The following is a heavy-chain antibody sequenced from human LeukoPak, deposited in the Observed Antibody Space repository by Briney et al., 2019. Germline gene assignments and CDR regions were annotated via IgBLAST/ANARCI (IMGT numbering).Heavy chain of an antibody. Sequence: GGSLRLSCGASGFTFSSYNMNWVRQAPGKGLEWVSCISPTCSDIYYADSVKGRFTNSSDNAKKPLYLQMNSLRAEDTAGYYCAMAAYAISPEGWGQGTLVTVCS. V-gene: IGHV3-21*03. CDR3: AMAAYAISPEG. J-gene: IGHJ4*02. CDR1: GFTFSSYN. D-gene: IGHD2-2*01. CDR2: ISPTCSDI.